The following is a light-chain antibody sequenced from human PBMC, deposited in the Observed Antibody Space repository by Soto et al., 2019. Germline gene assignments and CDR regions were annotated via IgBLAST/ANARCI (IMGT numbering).Light chain of an antibody. CDR1: QSVSSN. CDR2: GAS. Sequence: ERVMTQSPGSLSVGPWEIGTLSCRASQSVSSNLAWYQQKPGQAPRLLIYGASTRATGIPARFSGSGSGTEFTLTISSLQSEDFAVYYCQQYNNWPKTFGQGTKVDI. J-gene: IGKJ1*01. CDR3: QQYNNWPKT. V-gene: IGKV3D-15*01.